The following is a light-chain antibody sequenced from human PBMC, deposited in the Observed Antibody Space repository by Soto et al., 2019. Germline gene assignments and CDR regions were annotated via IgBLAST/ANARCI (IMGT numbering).Light chain of an antibody. V-gene: IGKV1-39*01. J-gene: IGKJ1*01. CDR1: QSISSY. CDR2: AAP. CDR3: QQSYSTRWT. Sequence: DIQMTQSPSSLSASVGDRVTITCRASQSISSYLNWHQQKPGKAPKLLIYAAPSLQSGVPSRFSGSGSGTDFTLTISSLQPEDFATYYCQQSYSTRWTFGQGTKVDIK.